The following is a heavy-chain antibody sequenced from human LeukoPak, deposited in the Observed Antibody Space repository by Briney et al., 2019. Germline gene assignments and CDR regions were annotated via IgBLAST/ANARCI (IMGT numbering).Heavy chain of an antibody. CDR2: IYYSGST. Sequence: SETLSLTCTVCGGSISSYYWSWVRQPPGKGLEWVGDIYYSGSTNYNPSLKSRVTISVDTSKNQFSLKLSSVTAADTAVYYCARDQRGLGPGDYWGQGTLVTVSS. CDR1: GGSISSYY. V-gene: IGHV4-59*01. CDR3: ARDQRGLGPGDY. J-gene: IGHJ4*02. D-gene: IGHD3-16*01.